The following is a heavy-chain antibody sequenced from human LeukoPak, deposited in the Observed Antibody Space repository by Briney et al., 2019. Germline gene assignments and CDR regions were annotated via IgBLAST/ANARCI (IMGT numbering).Heavy chain of an antibody. CDR2: IIPIFGTA. Sequence: GSSVKVSCKASGGTFSSYAISWVRQAPGQGLEWMGRIIPIFGTANYAQKFQGRVTITADKSTSTAYMELSRLRSEATAVYYCARASLGYFDWFFDYWGQGTLVTVSS. V-gene: IGHV1-69*06. D-gene: IGHD3-9*01. J-gene: IGHJ4*02. CDR1: GGTFSSYA. CDR3: ARASLGYFDWFFDY.